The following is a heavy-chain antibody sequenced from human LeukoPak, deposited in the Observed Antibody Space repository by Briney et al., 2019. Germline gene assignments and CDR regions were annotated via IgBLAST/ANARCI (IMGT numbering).Heavy chain of an antibody. V-gene: IGHV3-21*05. CDR1: KFTFSRYS. Sequence: GGSLRLSCAASKFTFSRYSMTWIRQAPGKGLEWVSYISGSSDFTAYSDSVKGRFTISRDNTKNSLYLQMNSLRAEDTAVYYCARALYGSGSYSTYWGQGTLVTVSS. D-gene: IGHD3-10*01. J-gene: IGHJ4*02. CDR2: ISGSSDFT. CDR3: ARALYGSGSYSTY.